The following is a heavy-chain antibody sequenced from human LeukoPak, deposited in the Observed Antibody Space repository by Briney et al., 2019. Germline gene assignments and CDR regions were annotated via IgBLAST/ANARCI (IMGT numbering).Heavy chain of an antibody. CDR2: ISSSSSYT. CDR3: ARLWFGELYFDY. V-gene: IGHV3-11*06. J-gene: IGHJ4*02. D-gene: IGHD3-10*01. Sequence: GRSLRLSCAASGFSFSDYYMTWIRQAPGKGLEWVSYISSSSSYTNYADSVKGRFTISRDNAKNSLYLQMNSLRAEDTAVYYCARLWFGELYFDYWGQGTLVTVSS. CDR1: GFSFSDYY.